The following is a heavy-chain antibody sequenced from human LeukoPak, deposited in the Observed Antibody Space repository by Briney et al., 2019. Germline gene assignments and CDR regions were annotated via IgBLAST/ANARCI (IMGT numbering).Heavy chain of an antibody. Sequence: GGSLRLSCVASGFTFSSSWMTWVRQAPGKGLEWVASIREDGSQKTAADSVRGRFTISRDNAKNTLYLQMNSLRAGDTAIYYCAKENWYLYNNNWYKTWFDPWGQGTLVTVSS. J-gene: IGHJ5*02. D-gene: IGHD6-13*01. V-gene: IGHV3-7*03. CDR1: GFTFSSSW. CDR2: IREDGSQK. CDR3: AKENWYLYNNNWYKTWFDP.